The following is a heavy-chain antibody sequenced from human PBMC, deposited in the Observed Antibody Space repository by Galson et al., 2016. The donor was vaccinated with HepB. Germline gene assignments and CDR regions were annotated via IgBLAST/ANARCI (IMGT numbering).Heavy chain of an antibody. V-gene: IGHV3-21*01. D-gene: IGHD3-10*01. CDR3: ATEGTYEENGSGNYLDY. J-gene: IGHJ4*02. CDR2: ISSSAAYL. Sequence: SLRLSCAASGFAFTTYNMNWVRQAPGKGLEWVSSISSSAAYLHYADSVKGRFTISRDNAKNSLYLQMNSLRAEDTAVYFCATEGTYEENGSGNYLDYWGQGTLVTVSS. CDR1: GFAFTTYN.